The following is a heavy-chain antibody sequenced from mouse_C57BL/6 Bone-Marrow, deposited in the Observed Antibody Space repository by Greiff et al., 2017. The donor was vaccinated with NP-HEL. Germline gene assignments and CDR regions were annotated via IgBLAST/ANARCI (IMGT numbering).Heavy chain of an antibody. CDR2: INPSNGGT. D-gene: IGHD1-1*01. V-gene: IGHV1-53*01. CDR1: GYTFTSYW. J-gene: IGHJ1*03. Sequence: QVQLQQPGTELVKPGASVKLSCKASGYTFTSYWMHWVKQRPGQGLEWIGNINPSNGGTNYNEKFKSTATLTVDKSSSTAYMQLSSLTSEDSAVYYCARDYYGSSYDWYFDVWGTGTTVTVSS. CDR3: ARDYYGSSYDWYFDV.